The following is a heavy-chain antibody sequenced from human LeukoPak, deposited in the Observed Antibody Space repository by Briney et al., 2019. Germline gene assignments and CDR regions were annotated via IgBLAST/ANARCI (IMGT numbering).Heavy chain of an antibody. CDR1: GDSTSSYY. CDR3: ATYGDYENY. CDR2: IYNSGST. J-gene: IGHJ4*02. Sequence: SETLSLTCTVSGDSTSSYYWSWIRQPPGKGLEWIGYIYNSGSTNYNPSLPSRVTISVDTSKNEFSLNLSSVTAADTAVYYCATYGDYENYWGQGTLVTVSS. D-gene: IGHD4-17*01. V-gene: IGHV4-59*01.